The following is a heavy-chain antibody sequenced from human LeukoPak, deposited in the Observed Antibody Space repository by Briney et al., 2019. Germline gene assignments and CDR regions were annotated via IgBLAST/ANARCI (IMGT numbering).Heavy chain of an antibody. Sequence: ASVTVSCKTSGYTFSSYGISWVQHAPGQGLEWMGWVSTYNGNTNYAQKLQGRVTMTTDKSTSTAYMELRSLRSDDTAVYYCARDRVTLRGNNYDLLTGYYTGWDYWAQGTLVSVSS. CDR3: ARDRVTLRGNNYDLLTGYYTGWDY. D-gene: IGHD3-9*01. J-gene: IGHJ4*02. CDR2: VSTYNGNT. CDR1: GYTFSSYG. V-gene: IGHV1-18*01.